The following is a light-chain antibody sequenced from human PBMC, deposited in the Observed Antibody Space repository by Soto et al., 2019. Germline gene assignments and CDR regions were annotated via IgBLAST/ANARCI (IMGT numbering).Light chain of an antibody. J-gene: IGKJ1*01. CDR1: QSVNSN. V-gene: IGKV3-15*01. CDR3: XXXGNSPWT. Sequence: EIVMTQSPAILSVSPWERATLSCRASQSVNSNLAWYQQKPGQAPRLLIYGASSRATGIPARFSGSGSGTEFTLTITSLQSEDFAVYYXXXXGNSPWTFGHGTKVDI. CDR2: GAS.